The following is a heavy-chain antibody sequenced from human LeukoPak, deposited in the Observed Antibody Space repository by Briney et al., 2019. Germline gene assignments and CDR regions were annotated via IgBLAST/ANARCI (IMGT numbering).Heavy chain of an antibody. CDR3: VKGPRPDITVAHTVEN. D-gene: IGHD6-19*01. J-gene: IGHJ4*02. CDR2: INPNSGGT. V-gene: IGHV1-2*02. Sequence: GASVKVSCKASGYTFTGYYMHWVRQAPGQGLEWMGWINPNSGGTNYAQKFQGRVTMTRDTSISTAYMELSRLRSDDTAVYYCVKGPRPDITVAHTVENWGQGTLVTVSS. CDR1: GYTFTGYY.